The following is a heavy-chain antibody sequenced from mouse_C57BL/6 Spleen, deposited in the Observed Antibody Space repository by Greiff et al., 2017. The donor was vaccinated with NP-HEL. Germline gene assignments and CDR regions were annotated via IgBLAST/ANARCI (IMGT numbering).Heavy chain of an antibody. CDR2: IYPGSGST. D-gene: IGHD2-3*01. CDR3: ARLIDGYYETWFAY. Sequence: QVQLQQSGAELVKPGASVKMSCKASGYTFTSYWITWVKQRPGQGLEWIGDIYPGSGSTNYNEKFKSKATLTVDTSSSTAYMQLSSLTSEDSAVYYCARLIDGYYETWFAYWGQGTLVTVSA. CDR1: GYTFTSYW. V-gene: IGHV1-55*01. J-gene: IGHJ3*01.